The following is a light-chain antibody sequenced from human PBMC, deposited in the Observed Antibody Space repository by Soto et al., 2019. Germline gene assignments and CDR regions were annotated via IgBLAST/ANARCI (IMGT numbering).Light chain of an antibody. J-gene: IGKJ1*01. Sequence: EIVLTQSPVALSLSPGERATLSCRASQSVSSTLLTWYQQKPGQAPRLLIYGVSSRATGIPDRFSGSGSGTDSPLTISRLEPEDLAVYFCQHYCDSSWTFGQGTRVEIK. CDR1: QSVSSTL. CDR3: QHYCDSSWT. CDR2: GVS. V-gene: IGKV3-20*01.